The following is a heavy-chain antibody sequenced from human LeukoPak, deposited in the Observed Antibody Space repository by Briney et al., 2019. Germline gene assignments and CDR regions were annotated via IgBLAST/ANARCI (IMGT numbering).Heavy chain of an antibody. V-gene: IGHV4-34*01. CDR1: GGSFSGYY. J-gene: IGHJ4*02. CDR2: INHSGST. CDR3: ARDPNMAVAKDDY. D-gene: IGHD6-19*01. Sequence: PSETLSLTCAVYGGSFSGYYWSWIRQPPGEGLEWIGEINHSGSTNYNPSLKSRVTISVDTSKNQFSLKLSSVTAADTAVYYCARDPNMAVAKDDYWGQGTLVTVSS.